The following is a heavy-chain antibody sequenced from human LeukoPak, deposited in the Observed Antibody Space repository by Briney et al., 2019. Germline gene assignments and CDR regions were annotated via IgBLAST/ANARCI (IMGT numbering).Heavy chain of an antibody. J-gene: IGHJ4*02. CDR2: IYTSGST. CDR1: GGSLSSFY. D-gene: IGHD6-19*01. CDR3: ARDAVAGPFVFDY. Sequence: SETLSLTCTVSGGSLSSFYWNWIRQPAGKGLEWIGRIYTSGSTNYNPSLKSRVTMSADTSKNQFSLKLTSVTAADTAVYFCARDAVAGPFVFDYWGQGTLVTVSS. V-gene: IGHV4-4*07.